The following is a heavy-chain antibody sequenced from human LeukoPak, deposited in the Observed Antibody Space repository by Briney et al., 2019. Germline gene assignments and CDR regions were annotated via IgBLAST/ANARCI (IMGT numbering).Heavy chain of an antibody. CDR2: INHSGST. Sequence: SETLPLTCAVYGGSFSGYYWSWIRQPPGKGLEWIGEINHSGSTNYNPSLKSRVTISVDTSKNQFSLKLSSVTAADTAVYYCARGSSPWRIWGQGTMVTVSS. D-gene: IGHD1-1*01. CDR1: GGSFSGYY. CDR3: ARGSSPWRI. J-gene: IGHJ3*02. V-gene: IGHV4-34*01.